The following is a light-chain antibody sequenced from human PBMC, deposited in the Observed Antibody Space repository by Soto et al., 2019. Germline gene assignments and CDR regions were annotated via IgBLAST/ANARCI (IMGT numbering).Light chain of an antibody. CDR1: QSVNSN. CDR3: QQRNNWPPYLT. Sequence: EIVLTQSPATLSLSPGARATLSCRASQSVNSNLSWYQQKTGQAPRLLFHAASNTPPAIPATFSGSGSGTDFTLTLTSSEPEAFAFAFCQQRNNWPPYLTFGEGTKVELK. V-gene: IGKV3-11*01. CDR2: AAS. J-gene: IGKJ4*01.